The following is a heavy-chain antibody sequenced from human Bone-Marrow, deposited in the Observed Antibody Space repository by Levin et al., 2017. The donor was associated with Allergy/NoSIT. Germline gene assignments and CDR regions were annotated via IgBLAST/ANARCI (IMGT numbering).Heavy chain of an antibody. CDR3: ARDQFRRATIGARWFDP. J-gene: IGHJ5*02. CDR1: GFTFSNSW. CDR2: IKEDGSEK. D-gene: IGHD5-24*01. Sequence: GESLKISCAASGFTFSNSWMSWVRQAPGKGLEWEANIKEDGSEKYYVDSVKGRFTISRDNAKNSLYVQMNSLRAEDTAVYYCARDQFRRATIGARWFDPWGQGTLVTVSS. V-gene: IGHV3-7*01.